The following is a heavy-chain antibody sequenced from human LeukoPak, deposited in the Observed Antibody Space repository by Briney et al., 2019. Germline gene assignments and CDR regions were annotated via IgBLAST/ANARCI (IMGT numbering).Heavy chain of an antibody. V-gene: IGHV4-61*02. CDR3: ARAVSVYYDSSGYWKTTYYFDY. CDR1: GGSISSGSYY. D-gene: IGHD3-22*01. Sequence: PSETLSLTCTVSGGSISSGSYYWSWIRQPAGKGLEWIGRIYTSGSTNYNPSLKSRVTISVDTSKNQFSLKLSSVTAADTAVYYCARAVSVYYDSSGYWKTTYYFDYWGQGTLVTVSS. J-gene: IGHJ4*02. CDR2: IYTSGST.